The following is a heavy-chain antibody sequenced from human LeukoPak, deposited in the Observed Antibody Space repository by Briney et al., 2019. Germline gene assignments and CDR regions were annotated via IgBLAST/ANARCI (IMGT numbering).Heavy chain of an antibody. V-gene: IGHV4-34*01. CDR2: INHSGST. J-gene: IGHJ3*02. CDR3: ARGRPLMGAAQNAFDI. D-gene: IGHD1-26*01. Sequence: PSETLSLTCAVYGGSFSGYYWSWIRQPPGKGLEWIGEINHSGSTNYNPSLKSRVTISVDTSKNHFSLQLNSVTPEDTAVYYCARGRPLMGAAQNAFDIWGQGTMVTVSS. CDR1: GGSFSGYY.